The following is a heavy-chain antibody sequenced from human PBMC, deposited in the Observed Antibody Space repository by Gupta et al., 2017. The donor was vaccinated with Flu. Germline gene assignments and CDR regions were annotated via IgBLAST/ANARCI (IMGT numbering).Heavy chain of an antibody. CDR2: SRTKVYGGTT. J-gene: IGHJ6*02. D-gene: IGHD2-2*01. CDR1: GFTFGDYA. V-gene: IGHV3-49*04. Sequence: EVQLVESGGGLVQPGRSLRLSCTGSGFTFGDYAMSWVRQASGKGLEWVGFSRTKVYGGTTDYAASVKGRFTISRDDSKSIAYLQMSGLKTEDTALYYCTRDSDFELTYHHYGMDVWGQGTTVTVSS. CDR3: TRDSDFELTYHHYGMDV.